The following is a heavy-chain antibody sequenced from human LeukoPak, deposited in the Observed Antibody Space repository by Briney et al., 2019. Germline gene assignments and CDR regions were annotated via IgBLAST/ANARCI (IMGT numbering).Heavy chain of an antibody. J-gene: IGHJ4*02. CDR1: AFTFSDYG. V-gene: IGHV3-30*02. CDR2: IRVDESNK. Sequence: GGSLRLSCAASAFTFSDYGMHWVRQAPGKGLEWVAFIRVDESNKYYADSVKGRFTISRDNSKNTLFLQMNSLRAQDTAIYYCATYRQVLLPFESWGQGTLVTVSS. D-gene: IGHD2-8*02. CDR3: ATYRQVLLPFES.